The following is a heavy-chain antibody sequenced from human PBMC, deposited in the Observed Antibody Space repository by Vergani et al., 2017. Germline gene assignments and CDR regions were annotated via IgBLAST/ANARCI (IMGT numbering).Heavy chain of an antibody. CDR1: GFSLSTSGMR. J-gene: IGHJ5*02. CDR2: IDWEDDK. CDR3: ARSSWGWFDP. V-gene: IGHV2-70*04. D-gene: IGHD3-16*01. Sequence: QVTLKESGPALVKPTQTLTLTCTFSGFSLSTSGMRVSLIRQPPGKALEWLARIDWEDDKFYRTSLKTRLTISKDTSKNQVVLTMTNMDPVDTATYYCARSSWGWFDPWGQGTLVTVSS.